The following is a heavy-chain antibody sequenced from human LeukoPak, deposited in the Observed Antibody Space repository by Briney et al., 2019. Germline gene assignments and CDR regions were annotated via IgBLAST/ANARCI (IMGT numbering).Heavy chain of an antibody. CDR1: GGSMSNYY. CDR3: ARSDGLFYFDF. J-gene: IGHJ4*02. CDR2: IYYGGST. V-gene: IGHV4-59*01. Sequence: PSETLSLTCTVSGGSMSNYYWSWIRLPPGKGLEWIAYIYYGGSTNYNPSLKSRVTISVDTSKNQFSLKLSSVTAADLAFYYCARSDGLFYFDFWGQGTLVTVSS. D-gene: IGHD5-18*01.